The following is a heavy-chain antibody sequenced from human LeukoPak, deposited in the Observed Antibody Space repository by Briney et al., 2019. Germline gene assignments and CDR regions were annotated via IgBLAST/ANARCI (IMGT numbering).Heavy chain of an antibody. CDR2: INHSGST. V-gene: IGHV4-34*01. J-gene: IGHJ4*02. CDR3: ATASLYCSSTSCYLPPTVNYFDY. D-gene: IGHD2-2*01. CDR1: GGSFSGYY. Sequence: SETLSLTCAVYGGSFSGYYWSWIRQPPGKGLEWIGEINHSGSTNYNPSLKSRVTISVDTSKNQFSLKLSSATAADTAVYYCATASLYCSSTSCYLPPTVNYFDYWGQGTLVTVSS.